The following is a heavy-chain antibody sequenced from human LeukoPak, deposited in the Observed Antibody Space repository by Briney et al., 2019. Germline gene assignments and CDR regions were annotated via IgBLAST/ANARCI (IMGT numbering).Heavy chain of an antibody. D-gene: IGHD2-21*02. CDR1: GXSFTSYW. CDR3: ANAYCGGDCPRGDAFDI. CDR2: IYPGDSDT. V-gene: IGHV5-51*01. J-gene: IGHJ3*02. Sequence: GESLKISCKGSGXSFTSYWIGWVRQMPGKGLEWMGIIYPGDSDTRYSPSFQGQVTISADKSISTAYLQWSSLKASDTAMYYCANAYCGGDCPRGDAFDIWGQGTMVTVSS.